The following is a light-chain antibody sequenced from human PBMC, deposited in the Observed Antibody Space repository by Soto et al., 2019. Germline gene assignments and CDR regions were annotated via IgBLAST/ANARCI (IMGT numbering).Light chain of an antibody. V-gene: IGKV3-11*01. J-gene: IGKJ1*01. Sequence: EIVLIQSPATLSLSPGERATLSCRASQSLSSYLAWYQQKPGQAPRLLIYDASNRATGIPARFSGSGSGTDFPLTISSLEPEDFSVYYCQQRSNWPRTFGQGTKVEIK. CDR3: QQRSNWPRT. CDR1: QSLSSY. CDR2: DAS.